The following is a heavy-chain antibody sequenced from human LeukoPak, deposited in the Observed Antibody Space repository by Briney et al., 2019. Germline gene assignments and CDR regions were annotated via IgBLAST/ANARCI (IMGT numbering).Heavy chain of an antibody. CDR1: GGSISSSSYY. V-gene: IGHV4-39*01. D-gene: IGHD4-11*01. Sequence: SETLSLTCTVSGGSISSSSYYWGWLRQPPGKGLEWIGSIYYSGSTYYNPSLKSRVTISVDTSKNQFSLKLSSVTAADTAVYYCARQGYSTDFDYWGQGTLVTVSS. CDR3: ARQGYSTDFDY. J-gene: IGHJ4*02. CDR2: IYYSGST.